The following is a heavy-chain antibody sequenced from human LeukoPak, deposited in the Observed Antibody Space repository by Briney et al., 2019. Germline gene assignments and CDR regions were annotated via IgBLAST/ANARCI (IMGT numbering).Heavy chain of an antibody. V-gene: IGHV4-38-2*02. CDR2: INHSGST. Sequence: KPSETLSLTCTVSGYSISSGYYWSWIRQPPGKGLEWIGEINHSGSTNYNPSLKSRVTISVDTSKNQFSLKLSSVTAADTAVYYCARGDYYYDSSGPDGTFDYWGQGTLVTVSS. CDR1: GYSISSGYY. CDR3: ARGDYYYDSSGPDGTFDY. J-gene: IGHJ4*02. D-gene: IGHD3-22*01.